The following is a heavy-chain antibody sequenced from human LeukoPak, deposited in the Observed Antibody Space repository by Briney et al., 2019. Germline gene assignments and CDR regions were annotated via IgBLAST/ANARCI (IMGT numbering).Heavy chain of an antibody. CDR3: ARGGAHCSGDCYYDY. CDR2: ISRTSDYI. D-gene: IGHD2-21*02. V-gene: IGHV3-21*06. J-gene: IGHJ4*02. Sequence: GGSLRLSCAASGFTFSSYAMSWVRQAPGKGLEWVSSISRTSDYIYYADSVKGRFTISRDNAKNSLYLQMNSLRADDTAVYYCARGGAHCSGDCYYDYWGQGTLVTVSS. CDR1: GFTFSSYA.